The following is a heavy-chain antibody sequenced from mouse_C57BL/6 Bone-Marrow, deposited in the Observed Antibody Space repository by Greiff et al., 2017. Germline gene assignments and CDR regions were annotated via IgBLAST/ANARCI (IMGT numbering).Heavy chain of an antibody. J-gene: IGHJ3*01. D-gene: IGHD2-3*01. V-gene: IGHV5-12*01. CDR3: ARRAGYYVWFAY. CDR2: ISNGGGST. CDR1: GFTFSDYY. Sequence: EVKLMESGGGLVQPGGSLKLSCAASGFTFSDYYMSWVRQTPEKRLEWVAYISNGGGSTYYPDTVKGRFTISRDNAKNTLYLQMSRLKSEDTAMYYCARRAGYYVWFAYWGQGTLVTVSA.